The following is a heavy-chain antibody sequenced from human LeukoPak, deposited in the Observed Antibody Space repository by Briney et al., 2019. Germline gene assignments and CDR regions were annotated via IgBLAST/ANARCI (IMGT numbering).Heavy chain of an antibody. V-gene: IGHV7-4-1*02. J-gene: IGHJ6*02. Sequence: GASVKVSCKASGYTFTSYAINWVRQAPGQGLEWMGWINTNTGNAAYAQGLTGRSVFSLDTSVSTAYLQISSLKAEDTAVYYCARDGAVLWSLHTPGYYYGMDVWGQGTTVTVSS. D-gene: IGHD3-10*01. CDR1: GYTFTSYA. CDR3: ARDGAVLWSLHTPGYYYGMDV. CDR2: INTNTGNA.